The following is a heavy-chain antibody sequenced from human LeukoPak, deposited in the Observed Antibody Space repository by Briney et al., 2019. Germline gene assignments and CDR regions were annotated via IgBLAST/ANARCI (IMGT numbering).Heavy chain of an antibody. Sequence: GASVKVSCKASGYTFTSYDINWVRQATGQGLEWMGWMNPNSGNTGYAQKFQGRVTITRSTSISTAYMELSSLRSEDTAVYYCARVLSGGSCYDYWGQGTLVTVSS. V-gene: IGHV1-8*03. CDR3: ARVLSGGSCYDY. CDR2: MNPNSGNT. D-gene: IGHD2-15*01. J-gene: IGHJ4*02. CDR1: GYTFTSYD.